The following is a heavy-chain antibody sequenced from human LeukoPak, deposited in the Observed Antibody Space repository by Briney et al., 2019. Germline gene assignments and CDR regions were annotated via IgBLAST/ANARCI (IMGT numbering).Heavy chain of an antibody. CDR3: AKYASGSLVV. Sequence: SETLSLTCTVSGESIISSYFWSWIRQPAGKGLGWIGRIYNTGSTDFNPSLKSRVTMSVDTSKNQFSLKLSSVTAADTAVYHCAKYASGSLVVWGQGTLVTVSS. CDR2: IYNTGST. CDR1: GESIISSYF. V-gene: IGHV4-4*07. J-gene: IGHJ4*02. D-gene: IGHD3-10*01.